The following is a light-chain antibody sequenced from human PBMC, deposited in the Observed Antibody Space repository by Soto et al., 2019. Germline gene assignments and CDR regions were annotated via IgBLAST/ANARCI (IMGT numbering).Light chain of an antibody. CDR3: QQYGTSAGT. J-gene: IGKJ1*01. V-gene: IGKV3-20*01. Sequence: EIVLTQSPGTLSLSPGERATLSCRASQSVSSSHLAWYQQNPGQAPRLLIYGATSRATGIPDRFSGSGSGTDFTLTISRLEPEDFAVYYCQQYGTSAGTFGQGTTVDIK. CDR2: GAT. CDR1: QSVSSSH.